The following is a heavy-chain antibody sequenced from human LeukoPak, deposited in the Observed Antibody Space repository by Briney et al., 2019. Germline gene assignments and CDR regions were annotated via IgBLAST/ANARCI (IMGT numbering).Heavy chain of an antibody. V-gene: IGHV4-30-2*01. J-gene: IGHJ6*02. CDR3: ALAAGYYYGMDV. CDR2: IYHSGST. Sequence: SQTLSLTCTVSGGSISSGGYYWSWIRQHPGKGLEWIGYIYHSGSTYYNPSLKSRVTISVDRSKNQFSLKLSSVTAADTAMYYCALAAGYYYGMDVWGQGTTVTVSS. CDR1: GGSISSGGYY. D-gene: IGHD6-13*01.